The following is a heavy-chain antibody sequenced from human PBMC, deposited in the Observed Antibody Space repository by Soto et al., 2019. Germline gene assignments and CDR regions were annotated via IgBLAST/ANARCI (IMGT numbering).Heavy chain of an antibody. Sequence: QVQLQESGPGLVKPSETLSLTCTVSGGSISGYYWNWIRQPPGKGLEWIGYIYNSGNTNYNPSLRSRVIISIDTSKNQFSLKLTSVTAADTAVYYCAAPPRYWGQGTLVTVSS. CDR2: IYNSGNT. V-gene: IGHV4-59*01. D-gene: IGHD6-6*01. CDR1: GGSISGYY. CDR3: AAPPRY. J-gene: IGHJ4*02.